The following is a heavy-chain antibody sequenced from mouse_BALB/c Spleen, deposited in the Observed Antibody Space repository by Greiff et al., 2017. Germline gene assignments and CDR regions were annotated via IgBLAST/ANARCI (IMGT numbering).Heavy chain of an antibody. J-gene: IGHJ2*01. D-gene: IGHD1-1*01. CDR2: IDTSDSYT. CDR3: ARTTFDY. V-gene: IGHV1-69*01. CDR1: GYTFTDYW. Sequence: QVQLQQPGAELVMPGASVKMSCKASGYTFTDYWMHWVKQRPGQGLEWIGAIDTSDSYTSYNQKFKGKATLTVDESSSTAYMQLSSLTSEDSAVYYCARTTFDYWGQGTTLTVSS.